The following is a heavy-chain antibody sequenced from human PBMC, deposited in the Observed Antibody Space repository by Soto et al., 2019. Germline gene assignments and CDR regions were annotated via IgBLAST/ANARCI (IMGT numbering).Heavy chain of an antibody. D-gene: IGHD3-3*01. CDR3: ARQSLWSGYYDDYYYYMDV. J-gene: IGHJ6*03. Sequence: SETLSLTCTVSGGSISSYYWSWIRQPPGKGLEWIGYIYYSGSTNYNPSLKSRVTISVDTSKNQFSLKLSSVTAADTAVYYCARQSLWSGYYDDYYYYMDVCGKGTTVTVSS. CDR2: IYYSGST. CDR1: GGSISSYY. V-gene: IGHV4-59*08.